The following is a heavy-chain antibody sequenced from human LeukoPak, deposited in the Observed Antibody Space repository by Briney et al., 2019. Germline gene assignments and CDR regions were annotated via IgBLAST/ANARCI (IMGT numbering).Heavy chain of an antibody. V-gene: IGHV3-20*04. Sequence: GGSLRLSCAASGFTFGDYGMSWVRQAPGKGLEWVSGINWNGGSTGYADSVKGRFTISRDNAKNSLYLQMNSLRAEDTALYYCARVWVHYYHDSSGYYQGASDIWGQGTMVTVSS. D-gene: IGHD3-22*01. CDR3: ARVWVHYYHDSSGYYQGASDI. CDR2: INWNGGST. J-gene: IGHJ3*02. CDR1: GFTFGDYG.